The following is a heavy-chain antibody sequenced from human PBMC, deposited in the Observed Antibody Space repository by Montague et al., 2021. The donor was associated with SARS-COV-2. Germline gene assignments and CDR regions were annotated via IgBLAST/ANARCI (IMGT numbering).Heavy chain of an antibody. Sequence: SETLSLTCTVSDGSISSSSYYWSWIRQPPGKGLEWIGSIYYSGSTYYNPSLKSRVTISVDTSKNQFSLKLSSVTAADTAVYYCARLLLYCIRTSCDEARFDAWGQGTMVTVSS. CDR2: IYYSGST. CDR1: DGSISSSSYY. CDR3: ARLLLYCIRTSCDEARFDA. J-gene: IGHJ5*01. V-gene: IGHV4-39*01. D-gene: IGHD2-2*01.